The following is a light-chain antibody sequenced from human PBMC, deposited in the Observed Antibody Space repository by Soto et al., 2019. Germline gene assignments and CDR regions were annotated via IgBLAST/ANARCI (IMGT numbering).Light chain of an antibody. CDR1: SSDVGSYTY. V-gene: IGLV2-14*01. J-gene: IGLJ1*01. CDR2: EVN. Sequence: QSVLTQAASVSGSPRQSITISCTGASSDVGSYTYVSWYQQHPGKAPKPMIYEVNNRPSGVSNRFSGSKSGNTASLTISGLQAEDEADYYCSSYTSSSTLYVFGTGTKVTVL. CDR3: SSYTSSSTLYV.